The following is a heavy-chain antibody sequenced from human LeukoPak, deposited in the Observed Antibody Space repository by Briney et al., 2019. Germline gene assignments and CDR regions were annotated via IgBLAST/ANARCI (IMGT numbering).Heavy chain of an antibody. D-gene: IGHD2-2*01. CDR2: IIPIFGTA. J-gene: IGHJ5*02. CDR1: GGTFSSYA. Sequence: SVKVSCKASGGTFSSYAISWVRQAPGQGLEWMRRIIPIFGTANYAQKFQGRVTITTDESTSTAYMELSSLRSEDTAVYYCAREAKGNIVVVPAAMRLDPWGQGTLVTVSS. V-gene: IGHV1-69*05. CDR3: AREAKGNIVVVPAAMRLDP.